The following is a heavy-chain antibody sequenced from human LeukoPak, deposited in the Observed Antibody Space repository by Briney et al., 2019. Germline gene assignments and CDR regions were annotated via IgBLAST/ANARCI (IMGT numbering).Heavy chain of an antibody. J-gene: IGHJ6*03. CDR2: IYHSGST. CDR1: GYSISSGYY. D-gene: IGHD3-9*01. Sequence: SETLSLTCTVSGYSISSGYYWGWIRQSPGKGLEWIGSIYHSGSTYYNPSLKSRVTISVDTSKNQFSLKLSSVTAADTAVYYCARSSSWYDILTGYSYYMDVWGKGTTVTVSS. V-gene: IGHV4-38-2*02. CDR3: ARSSSWYDILTGYSYYMDV.